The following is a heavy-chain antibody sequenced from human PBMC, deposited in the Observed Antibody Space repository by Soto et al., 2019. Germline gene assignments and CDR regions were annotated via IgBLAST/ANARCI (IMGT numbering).Heavy chain of an antibody. J-gene: IGHJ6*02. CDR2: ISYDGNIK. V-gene: IGHV3-30-3*01. D-gene: IGHD2-15*01. CDR1: AFSFSHYA. CDR3: ARAGYCSGGRCYSPYYYCYGMDV. Sequence: AGGSLRLSCGASAFSFSHYAMHWVRQAPGKGLECVAVISYDGNIKRYADSVKGRVTISRDNSENTLYLQMNSLRPEDTAVYYCARAGYCSGGRCYSPYYYCYGMDVWGQGTTVTVSS.